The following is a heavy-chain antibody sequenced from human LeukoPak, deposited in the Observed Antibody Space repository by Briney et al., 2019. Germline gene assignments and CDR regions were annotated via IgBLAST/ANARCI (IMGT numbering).Heavy chain of an antibody. Sequence: GESLKISCKGSGNTFTNYWITWVRQMPGKGLEWMGKIDPSDSYTNYSPSFQGHVTISADKSISTAYLQWSSLKASDTAMYYCARCDGSDCYSIDYWGQGTLVTVSS. D-gene: IGHD2-21*02. CDR3: ARCDGSDCYSIDY. CDR2: IDPSDSYT. CDR1: GNTFTNYW. J-gene: IGHJ4*02. V-gene: IGHV5-10-1*01.